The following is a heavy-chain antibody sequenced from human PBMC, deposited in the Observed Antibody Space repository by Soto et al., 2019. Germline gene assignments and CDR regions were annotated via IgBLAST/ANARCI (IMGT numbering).Heavy chain of an antibody. CDR2: ISDDGSKK. V-gene: IGHV3-30-3*01. J-gene: IGHJ4*02. CDR1: GLTFIRHA. CDR3: AGERETSSLFLSGSEY. D-gene: IGHD6-25*01. Sequence: QVQLVESGGGVVQPGRSLRLSCAASGLTFIRHAMHWVRQVPGKGLEWVAAISDDGSKKHYVDSVKGRFSISRDKSRNTVFLQMNSLRDEDTAVYFCAGERETSSLFLSGSEYWGQGTLVTVSS.